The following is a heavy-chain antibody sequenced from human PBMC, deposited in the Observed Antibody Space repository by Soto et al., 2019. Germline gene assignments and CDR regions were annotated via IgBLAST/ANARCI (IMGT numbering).Heavy chain of an antibody. V-gene: IGHV1-2*04. D-gene: IGHD6-19*01. CDR1: GYTFTGYY. CDR3: ARGQGYSSGWYAGDFDY. CDR2: INPNSGGT. Sequence: ASVKVSCKASGYTFTGYYMHWVRQAPGQGLEWMGWINPNSGGTNYAQKFQGWVTMTRDTSISTAYMELSRLRSDDTAVYYCARGQGYSSGWYAGDFDYWGQGTLVTVSS. J-gene: IGHJ4*02.